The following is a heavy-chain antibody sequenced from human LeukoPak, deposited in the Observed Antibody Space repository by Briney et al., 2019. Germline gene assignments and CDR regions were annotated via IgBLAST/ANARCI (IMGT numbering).Heavy chain of an antibody. V-gene: IGHV3-33*01. CDR1: GSTFSHYG. CDR3: ARDAQRGFDYSNSLQN. J-gene: IGHJ1*01. CDR2: IWSDGSDK. Sequence: SGGSLRLSCAASGSTFSHYGMHWVRQTPGAGLEWVAVIWSDGSDKYYAKSVKGRCTISRDNSKNSLFIQMNSLRAEDTAVYYCARDAQRGFDYSNSLQNWGQGILVTVSS. D-gene: IGHD4-11*01.